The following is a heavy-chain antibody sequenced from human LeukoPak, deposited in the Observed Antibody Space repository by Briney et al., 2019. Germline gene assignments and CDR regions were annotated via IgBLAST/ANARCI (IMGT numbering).Heavy chain of an antibody. J-gene: IGHJ4*02. D-gene: IGHD5-12*01. CDR2: VYYSGST. Sequence: SETLSLTCTASGGSISSSGYYWGWFRQPPGKGLEWIGSVYYSGSTYYNPSLKSRVTISVDTSKNQFSLKLSSVTAADTAVYYCARLNIVATGLDYWGQGTLVTVSS. CDR3: ARLNIVATGLDY. CDR1: GGSISSSGYY. V-gene: IGHV4-39*01.